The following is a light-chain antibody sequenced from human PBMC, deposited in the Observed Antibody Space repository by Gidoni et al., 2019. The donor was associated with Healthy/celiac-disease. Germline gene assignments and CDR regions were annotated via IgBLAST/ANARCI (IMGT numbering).Light chain of an antibody. V-gene: IGKV4-1*01. CDR2: WAS. CDR3: QQYYSTPLT. Sequence: DIVMTQSPDSLAVSLGARATINCKSSQSVLYSSNNKNYLAWYQQKPGQPPKLLMYWASTRESGVPDRVSGSGSGTDFTLTISSLQAEDVAVYYCQQYYSTPLTFGGGTKVEIK. J-gene: IGKJ4*01. CDR1: QSVLYSSNNKNY.